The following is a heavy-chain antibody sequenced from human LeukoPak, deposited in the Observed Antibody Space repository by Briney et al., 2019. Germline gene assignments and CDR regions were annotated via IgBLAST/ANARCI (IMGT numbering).Heavy chain of an antibody. V-gene: IGHV4-4*02. CDR2: IYHSGST. Sequence: SETLSLTCAVSGGSISSSNWWSWVRQPPGKGLEWIGEIYHSGSTNYNPSLKSRVTISVDKSKNQFSLKLGSVTAADTAVYYCARDAHIVVVPASDTFDIWGQGTMVTVSS. CDR1: GGSISSSNW. CDR3: ARDAHIVVVPASDTFDI. J-gene: IGHJ3*02. D-gene: IGHD2-2*01.